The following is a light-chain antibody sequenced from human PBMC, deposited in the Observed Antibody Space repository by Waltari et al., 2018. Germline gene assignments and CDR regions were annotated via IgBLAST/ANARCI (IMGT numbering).Light chain of an antibody. CDR1: QSISNY. J-gene: IGKJ1*01. Sequence: DIQMTPSPSSLSASVGDRVTITCRASQSISNYLNGYQQKPGKVPKLLIYAASTLHSGVPSRFSGSGSGTEFTLTISSLQVEDFATYYCQQSYSTAPETFGQGTRVDMK. V-gene: IGKV1-39*01. CDR2: AAS. CDR3: QQSYSTAPET.